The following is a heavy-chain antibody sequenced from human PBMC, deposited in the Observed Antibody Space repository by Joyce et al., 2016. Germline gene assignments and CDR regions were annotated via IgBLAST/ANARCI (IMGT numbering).Heavy chain of an antibody. CDR2: VIPFLVAA. Sequence: QVLLVQSGAAVKRPGSSLRVSCKSSGGDFSNYTVNWVRQVPGQRLECMGGVIPFLVAAKYAEDFQGRVTLTADQSTRTAYLELSSLTSADTAVYYCARGGTSSDHYFFYTLDVWGPGTTVIVSS. CDR3: ARGGTSSDHYFFYTLDV. J-gene: IGHJ6*02. V-gene: IGHV1-69*12. CDR1: GGDFSNYT. D-gene: IGHD1-14*01.